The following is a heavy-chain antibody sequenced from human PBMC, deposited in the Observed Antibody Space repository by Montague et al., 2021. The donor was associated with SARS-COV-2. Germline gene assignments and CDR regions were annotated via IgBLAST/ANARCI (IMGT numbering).Heavy chain of an antibody. CDR3: AGHGNYEITLFGVVPWGWFDP. V-gene: IGHV4-39*01. D-gene: IGHD3-3*01. CDR1: GGSISSSSYY. Sequence: SETLSLTCTVSGGSISSSSYYWGWIRQPPGKGLEWIGSIYYSGSTYYNPSLKSRVTISVDTSKNQFSLKLISVTAADTAVYYCAGHGNYEITLFGVVPWGWFDPWGQGTLVTVSS. J-gene: IGHJ5*02. CDR2: IYYSGST.